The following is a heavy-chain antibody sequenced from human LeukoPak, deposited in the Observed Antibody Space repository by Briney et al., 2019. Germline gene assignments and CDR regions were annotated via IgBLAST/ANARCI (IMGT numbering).Heavy chain of an antibody. CDR2: INPNSGGT. Sequence: ASVKVSCKASGYTFTGYYMHWVRQAPGQGLEWMGWINPNSGGTNYAQKFQGRVTMTRDMSISTAYMELSRLRSDDTAVYYCARVVPAANKNYYGMDVWGQGTTVTVSS. CDR1: GYTFTGYY. CDR3: ARVVPAANKNYYGMDV. V-gene: IGHV1-2*02. D-gene: IGHD2-2*01. J-gene: IGHJ6*02.